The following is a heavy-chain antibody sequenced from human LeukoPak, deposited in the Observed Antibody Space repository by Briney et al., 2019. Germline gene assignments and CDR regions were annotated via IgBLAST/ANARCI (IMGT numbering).Heavy chain of an antibody. V-gene: IGHV3-15*01. CDR3: TTDWANDYSDP. D-gene: IGHD4-11*01. CDR1: GLTFSNAW. CDR2: IKSKTDGGTT. Sequence: GGSLRLTCAASGLTFSNAWMSWVRQAPGKGLEWVGRIKSKTDGGTTDYAAPVKGRFTISRDDSKNALYLQMNSLKTEDTAVYYCTTDWANDYSDPWGQGTLVTVSS. J-gene: IGHJ5*02.